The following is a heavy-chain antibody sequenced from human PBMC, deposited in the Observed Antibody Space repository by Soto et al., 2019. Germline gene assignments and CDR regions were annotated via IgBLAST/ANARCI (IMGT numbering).Heavy chain of an antibody. D-gene: IGHD4-4*01. Sequence: GGSLRLSCAASGFTFSSYSMNWVRQAPGKGLEWVSSISSSSSYIYYADSVKGRFTISRDNAKNSLYLQMNSLRAEDTAVYYCARDSLYSNRPPAIDYWGQGTLVTVSS. CDR2: ISSSSSYI. J-gene: IGHJ4*02. CDR1: GFTFSSYS. CDR3: ARDSLYSNRPPAIDY. V-gene: IGHV3-21*01.